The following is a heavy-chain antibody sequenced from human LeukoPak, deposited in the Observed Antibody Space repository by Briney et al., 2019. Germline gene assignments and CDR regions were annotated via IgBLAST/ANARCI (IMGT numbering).Heavy chain of an antibody. Sequence: SVKVSCKASGGTFSSYAISWVRQAPGQGLEWMGRIIPILGIANYAQKFQGRVTITADKSTSTAYMELSSLRSEDTAVYYCARDPWGDHYYYYGMDVWGQGTTVTASS. J-gene: IGHJ6*02. CDR1: GGTFSSYA. V-gene: IGHV1-69*04. CDR3: ARDPWGDHYYYYGMDV. CDR2: IIPILGIA. D-gene: IGHD3-10*01.